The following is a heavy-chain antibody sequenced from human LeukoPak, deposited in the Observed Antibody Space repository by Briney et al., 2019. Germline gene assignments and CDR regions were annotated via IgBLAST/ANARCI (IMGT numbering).Heavy chain of an antibody. D-gene: IGHD1-26*01. CDR1: GGSFGGYY. Sequence: SETLSLTCAVYGGSFGGYYWSWIRQPPGKGLEWIGEINHSGSTNYNPPLKSRVTISVDTSKNQFSLKLSSVTAADTAVYYCARASPMESVVGATGWFDPWGQGTLVTVSS. V-gene: IGHV4-34*01. CDR2: INHSGST. CDR3: ARASPMESVVGATGWFDP. J-gene: IGHJ5*02.